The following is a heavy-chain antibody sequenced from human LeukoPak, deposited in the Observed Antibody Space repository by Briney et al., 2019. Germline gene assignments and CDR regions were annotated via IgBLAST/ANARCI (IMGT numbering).Heavy chain of an antibody. V-gene: IGHV4-34*01. CDR1: GGSFSGYY. CDR2: INHSGST. Sequence: SETLSLTCAVYGGSFSGYYWSWIRQPPGKGLEWIGEINHSGSTNYNPSLKSRVTISVDTSKNQFSLKLSSVTAADTAVYYCARGGYLYCSSTSCYTGTLRYRGQGTLVTVSS. D-gene: IGHD2-2*02. CDR3: ARGGYLYCSSTSCYTGTLRY. J-gene: IGHJ4*02.